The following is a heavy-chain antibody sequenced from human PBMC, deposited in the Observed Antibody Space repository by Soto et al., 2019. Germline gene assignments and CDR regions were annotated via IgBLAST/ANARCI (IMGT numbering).Heavy chain of an antibody. CDR2: INAANGNT. Sequence: QVQIVQSGAEVKKPGASVKISCKDSGYTFSNYITHWVRQPPGERLEWMGWINAANGNTKYSQKFQGRVTITRDTSATTIYMDLSSLRSEDTGVYYCAKEPAVAGMLALDFWGQGTLVTVSS. J-gene: IGHJ4*02. CDR3: AKEPAVAGMLALDF. CDR1: GYTFSNYI. D-gene: IGHD6-19*01. V-gene: IGHV1-3*01.